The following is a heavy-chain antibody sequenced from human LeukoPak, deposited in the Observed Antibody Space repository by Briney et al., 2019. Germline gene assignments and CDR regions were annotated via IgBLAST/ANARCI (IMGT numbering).Heavy chain of an antibody. V-gene: IGHV1-69*04. Sequence: SVKASCKASGGTFSSYTISWVRQAPGQGLEWMGRIIPILGIANYAQKFQGRVTITADKSTSTAYMELSSLRSEDTAVYYCARDPAPGCSSTSCYDYYYYGMDVWGQGTTVTVSS. CDR3: ARDPAPGCSSTSCYDYYYYGMDV. D-gene: IGHD2-2*01. CDR1: GGTFSSYT. J-gene: IGHJ6*02. CDR2: IIPILGIA.